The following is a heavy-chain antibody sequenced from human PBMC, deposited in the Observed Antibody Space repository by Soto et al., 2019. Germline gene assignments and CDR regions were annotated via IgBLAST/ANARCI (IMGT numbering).Heavy chain of an antibody. J-gene: IGHJ4*02. V-gene: IGHV3-33*01. CDR1: GFTISTHG. CDR2: IWYDGSNR. Sequence: QVQLVESGGGVVQPGTSLRLSCAASGFTISTHGMHWVRQAPGKGLEWVANIWYDGSNRFYADSVKGRFIISKDNSKNTLYLQMSSLRAEDTAVYYCAAATTWNFHFHYWGQGTQVTVSS. D-gene: IGHD1-7*01. CDR3: AAATTWNFHFHY.